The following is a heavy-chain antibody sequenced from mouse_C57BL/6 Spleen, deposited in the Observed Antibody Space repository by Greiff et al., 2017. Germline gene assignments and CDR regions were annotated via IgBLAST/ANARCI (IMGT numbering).Heavy chain of an antibody. Sequence: EVMLVESGGGLVKPGGSLKLSCAASGFTFSDYGMHWVRQAPEKGLEWVAYISSGSSTIYYADTVKGRFTISRDNAKNTLFLQMTSLRSEDTAMYYCAREGNYYGSVYYAMDYWGQGTSVTVSS. CDR3: AREGNYYGSVYYAMDY. V-gene: IGHV5-17*01. CDR2: ISSGSSTI. CDR1: GFTFSDYG. D-gene: IGHD1-1*01. J-gene: IGHJ4*01.